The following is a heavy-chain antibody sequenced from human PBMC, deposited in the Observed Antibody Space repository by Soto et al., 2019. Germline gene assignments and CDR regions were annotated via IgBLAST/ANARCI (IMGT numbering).Heavy chain of an antibody. J-gene: IGHJ4*02. CDR1: GFTFSSYG. D-gene: IGHD4-17*01. V-gene: IGHV3-33*01. CDR2: IWYDGSNK. CDR3: ARGDDYGDSGDY. Sequence: QVQLVESGGGVVQPGRSLRLSCAASGFTFSSYGMHWVRQAPGKGLEWVAVIWYDGSNKYYADSVKGRFTISRDNSKNTLYLQMNSLRAEDTAGYYCARGDDYGDSGDYWGQGTLVTVSS.